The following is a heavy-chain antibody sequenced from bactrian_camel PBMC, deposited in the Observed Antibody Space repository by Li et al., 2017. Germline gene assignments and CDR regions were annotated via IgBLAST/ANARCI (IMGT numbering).Heavy chain of an antibody. CDR1: ADTTTDYC. J-gene: IGHJ4*01. V-gene: IGHV3S53*01. CDR3: AAGSSDYNEYDGNCFVPTAKFGY. D-gene: IGHD4*01. CDR2: IDSLHMT. Sequence: HVQLVESGGGSVQSGGSLRLSCAVSADTTTDYCMGWVRQAPGEERVQVAVIDSLHMTSYADSVKGPFTISQDDANNTVYLEMNGLKPEDSAMYYCAAGSSDYNEYDGNCFVPTAKFGYWGQGTQVTVS.